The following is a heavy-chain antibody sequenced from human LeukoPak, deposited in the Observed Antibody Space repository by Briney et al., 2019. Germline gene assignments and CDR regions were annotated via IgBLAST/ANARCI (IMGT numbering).Heavy chain of an antibody. CDR2: ISGSGGST. Sequence: PGGSLRLSCAASGFTFSSYAMSWVRQAPGKGLEWVSAISGSGGSTYYADSVEGRFTISRDNSKNTLYLQMNSLRAEDTAVYYCAKDRKSMLTVAGDFDYWGQGALVTVSS. J-gene: IGHJ4*02. D-gene: IGHD6-19*01. CDR3: AKDRKSMLTVAGDFDY. CDR1: GFTFSSYA. V-gene: IGHV3-23*01.